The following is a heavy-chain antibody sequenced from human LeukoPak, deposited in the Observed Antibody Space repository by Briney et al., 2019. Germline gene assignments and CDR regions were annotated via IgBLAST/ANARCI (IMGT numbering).Heavy chain of an antibody. CDR3: ARAWSRRDYYYYMDV. J-gene: IGHJ6*03. CDR1: GYTFTIYG. V-gene: IGHV1-18*01. Sequence: ASAKVSCKASGYTFTIYGISWVRQAPGQGLEWMGWISGYNGNTKYAQKLQGRVTMTTDTSTSTAYMEVRSLRSDDTAVYYCARAWSRRDYYYYMDVWGKGTTVTVSS. D-gene: IGHD3-3*01. CDR2: ISGYNGNT.